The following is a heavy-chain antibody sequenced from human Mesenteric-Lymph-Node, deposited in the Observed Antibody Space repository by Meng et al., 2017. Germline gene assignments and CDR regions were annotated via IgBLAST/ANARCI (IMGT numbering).Heavy chain of an antibody. Sequence: GESLKISCAASGFTFSSHWMHWVRQAPGKGLEWVAVISYDGSNKYYADSVKGRFTISRDNSKNTLYLQMNSLRAEDTAVYYCANGLGSGWSNFDYWGQGTLVTVSS. J-gene: IGHJ4*02. CDR3: ANGLGSGWSNFDY. V-gene: IGHV3-30*18. D-gene: IGHD6-19*01. CDR1: GFTFSSHW. CDR2: ISYDGSNK.